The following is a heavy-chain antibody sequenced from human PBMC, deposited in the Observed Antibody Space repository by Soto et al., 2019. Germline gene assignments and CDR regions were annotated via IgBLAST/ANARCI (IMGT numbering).Heavy chain of an antibody. J-gene: IGHJ4*02. CDR1: GYTFTTYG. D-gene: IGHD1-26*01. CDR2: ISCYNGNT. CDR3: ARVLVGANYFDY. V-gene: IGHV1-18*04. Sequence: ASVKVSCKSSGYTFTTYGITWVRQAPGQGLEWMGWISCYNGNTNYAQKFQGRVTMTTDTSTSTAYMELRSLRSDDTAVYYCARVLVGANYFDYWGLGNLVTVSS.